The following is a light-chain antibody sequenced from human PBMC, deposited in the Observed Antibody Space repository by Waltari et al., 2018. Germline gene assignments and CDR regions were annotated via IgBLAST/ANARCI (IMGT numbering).Light chain of an antibody. CDR1: QGISTN. V-gene: IGKV1-9*01. CDR2: LAS. CDR3: HQVYTDPRA. Sequence: IQLTQSPSSLSASVGDRVTITCRASQGISTNLAWYQQKPGKAHKLLIYLASTLQRGVPSRFSGSGSGTDFTLTVSSLQPEEFATYYCHQVYTDPRAFGQGTKVEIK. J-gene: IGKJ1*01.